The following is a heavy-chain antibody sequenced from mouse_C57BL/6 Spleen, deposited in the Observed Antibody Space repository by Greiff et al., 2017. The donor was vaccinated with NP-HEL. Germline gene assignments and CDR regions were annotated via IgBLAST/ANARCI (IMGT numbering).Heavy chain of an antibody. CDR1: GYTFTSYW. J-gene: IGHJ2*01. CDR3: ARGANYYGSIFDY. D-gene: IGHD1-1*01. Sequence: QVQLQQSGAELVKPGASVKMSCKASGYTFTSYWITWVKQRPGQGLEWIGDIYPGSGSTNYNEKFKSKATLTVDTSSSTAYMQLSSLTSEDSAVYYCARGANYYGSIFDYWGQGTTLTVAS. CDR2: IYPGSGST. V-gene: IGHV1-55*01.